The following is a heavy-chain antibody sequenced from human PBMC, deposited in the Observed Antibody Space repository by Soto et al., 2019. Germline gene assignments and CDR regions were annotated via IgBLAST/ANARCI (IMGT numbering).Heavy chain of an antibody. V-gene: IGHV1-69*13. D-gene: IGHD3-3*01. Sequence: SVKVSCKASGGTFSSYAISWVRQAPGQGLEWMGGIIPIFGTANYAQKFQGRVTITADESTSTAYMELSSLRSEDTAVYYCARGSGREDYYYYGMDVWGQGTTVIVSS. CDR2: IIPIFGTA. CDR3: ARGSGREDYYYYGMDV. J-gene: IGHJ6*02. CDR1: GGTFSSYA.